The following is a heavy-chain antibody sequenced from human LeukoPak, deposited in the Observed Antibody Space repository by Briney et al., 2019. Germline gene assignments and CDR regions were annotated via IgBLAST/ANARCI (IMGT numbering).Heavy chain of an antibody. CDR3: AREYYDSSGPYRYYGMDV. Sequence: ASVKVSCKASGYTFTSYGISWVRQAPGQGLEWMGWINAGNGNTKYSQKFQGRVTITRDTSASTAYMELSSLRSEDTAVYYCAREYYDSSGPYRYYGMDVWGQGTTVTDSS. V-gene: IGHV1-3*01. CDR2: INAGNGNT. D-gene: IGHD3-22*01. CDR1: GYTFTSYG. J-gene: IGHJ6*02.